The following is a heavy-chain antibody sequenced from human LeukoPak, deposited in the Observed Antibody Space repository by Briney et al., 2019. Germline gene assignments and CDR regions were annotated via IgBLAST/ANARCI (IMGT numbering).Heavy chain of an antibody. CDR1: GLTFRNYL. CDR2: ISSTGGTI. V-gene: IGHV3-48*01. J-gene: IGHJ3*02. D-gene: IGHD2-15*01. CDR3: ARGYSRAAFDI. Sequence: GGSLRLSCAASGLTFRNYLMNWVRQAPGKGLEWVSFISSTGGTIYYADSVKGRFTVSRDNGKNSLLLQMNSLRAEDTALYYCARGYSRAAFDIWGQGTVVAVSS.